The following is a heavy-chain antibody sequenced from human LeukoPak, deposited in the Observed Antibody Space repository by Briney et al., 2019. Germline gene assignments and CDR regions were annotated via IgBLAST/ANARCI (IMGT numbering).Heavy chain of an antibody. CDR3: ANPPTSSVEYYYYYMDV. Sequence: PGGSLRLSCAASGFTFTIYAMSWVRQAPGKGLERVSAISNSGGSTYYADSVKGRFTISRDNSKNTLYLQMNSLRAEDTAVYYCANPPTSSVEYYYYYMDVWGKGTAVTVSS. D-gene: IGHD3-22*01. CDR1: GFTFTIYA. V-gene: IGHV3-23*01. J-gene: IGHJ6*03. CDR2: ISNSGGST.